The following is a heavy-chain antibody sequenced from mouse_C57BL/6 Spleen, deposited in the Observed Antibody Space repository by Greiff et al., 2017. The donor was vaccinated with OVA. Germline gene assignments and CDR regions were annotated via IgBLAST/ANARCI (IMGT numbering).Heavy chain of an antibody. V-gene: IGHV14-2*01. CDR2: IDPEDGET. Sequence: VQLQQSGAELVKPGASVKLSCTASGFNIKDYYMHWVKQRTEQGLEWIGRIDPEDGETTYAPKFQGKATITADTPSNTAYLQLSSLTSEDTDVYYCALYYSNSYWYFDVWGTGTTVTVSS. D-gene: IGHD2-5*01. CDR3: ALYYSNSYWYFDV. J-gene: IGHJ1*03. CDR1: GFNIKDYY.